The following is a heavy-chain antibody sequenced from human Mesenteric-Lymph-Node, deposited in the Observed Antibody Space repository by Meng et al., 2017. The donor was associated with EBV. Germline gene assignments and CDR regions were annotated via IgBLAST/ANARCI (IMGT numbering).Heavy chain of an antibody. J-gene: IGHJ5*02. CDR2: IYHSGST. D-gene: IGHD3-22*01. CDR3: ARLDSSGYYTGWFDP. Sequence: QVQLQQWGDGRLKPSGTLSLPCAVSGGSISSGGYSWSWIRQPPGKGLEWIGYIYHSGSTYYNPSLKSRVTISVDRSKNQFSLKLSSVTAADTAVYYCARLDSSGYYTGWFDPWGQGTLVTVSS. CDR1: GGSISSGGYS. V-gene: IGHV4-30-2*01.